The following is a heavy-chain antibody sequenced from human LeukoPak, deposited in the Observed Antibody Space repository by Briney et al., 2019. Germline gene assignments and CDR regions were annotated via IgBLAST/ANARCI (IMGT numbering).Heavy chain of an antibody. Sequence: SETLSLTCTVSGGSVSSSLYYWGWIRQPPGKGLEWIGSMSYSGNTYYLPSLKSRATISVDTSKNQFSLKLSSVTASDTAVYYCARRPSRGWYVDYWGQGTLVTVSS. D-gene: IGHD6-19*01. J-gene: IGHJ4*02. CDR1: GGSVSSSLYY. CDR2: MSYSGNT. V-gene: IGHV4-39*01. CDR3: ARRPSRGWYVDY.